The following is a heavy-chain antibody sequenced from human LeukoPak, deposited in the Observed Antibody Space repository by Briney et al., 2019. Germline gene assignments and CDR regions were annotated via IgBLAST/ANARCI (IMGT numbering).Heavy chain of an antibody. D-gene: IGHD3-3*01. CDR3: ARDLRNHDFWSGGAFDI. J-gene: IGHJ3*02. CDR1: GFTFSSNG. V-gene: IGHV3-33*08. Sequence: EGSLRLSCAASGFTFSSNGMHWVRQAPGKGLEWVAYIWYDGSDEDYADSVKGRFTISRDNAKNSLYLQVISLRVEDTAVYYCARDLRNHDFWSGGAFDIWGQGTMVTVYS. CDR2: IWYDGSDE.